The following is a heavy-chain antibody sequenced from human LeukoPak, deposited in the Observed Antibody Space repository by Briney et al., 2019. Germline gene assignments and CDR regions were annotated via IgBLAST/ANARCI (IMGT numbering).Heavy chain of an antibody. CDR2: IYYSGST. CDR1: GGSISSSSYY. J-gene: IGHJ6*03. V-gene: IGHV4-39*07. D-gene: IGHD6-19*01. CDR3: AGLSYYYYYMDV. Sequence: SETLSLTCTVSGGSISSSSYYWGWIRQPPRKGLEWIGSIYYSGSTYYNPSLKSRVTISVDTSKNQFSLKLSSVTAADTAVYYCAGLSYYYYYMDVWGKGTTVTVSS.